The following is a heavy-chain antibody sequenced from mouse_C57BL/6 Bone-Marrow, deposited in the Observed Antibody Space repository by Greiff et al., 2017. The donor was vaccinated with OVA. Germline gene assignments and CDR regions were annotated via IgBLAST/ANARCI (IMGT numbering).Heavy chain of an antibody. J-gene: IGHJ2*01. D-gene: IGHD1-1*01. CDR1: GYTFTSYW. Sequence: QVQLQQPGAELVKPGASVKLSCKASGYTFTSYWMHWVKQRPGQGLEWIGMIHPNSGSTNYNEKFKSKATLTVDKSSSTAYMQLSSLTSEDSAVYYCARVGTLLRSYYFDYWGQGTTLTVSS. V-gene: IGHV1-64*01. CDR2: IHPNSGST. CDR3: ARVGTLLRSYYFDY.